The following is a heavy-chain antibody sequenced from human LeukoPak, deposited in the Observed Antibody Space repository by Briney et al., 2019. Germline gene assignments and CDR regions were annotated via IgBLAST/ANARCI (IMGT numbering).Heavy chain of an antibody. D-gene: IGHD6-13*01. CDR1: GYTFTGYY. CDR3: ARDVDSIPVGGTRGYLIDP. J-gene: IGHJ5*02. Sequence: EASVKVSCKASGYTFTGYYMHWVRQAPGQGLEWMGWINPNSGGTNFAQKFQGRVTMTRDTSSSTAYMELSSLRSDDTAVYYCARDVDSIPVGGTRGYLIDPWGQRTRVTVSS. V-gene: IGHV1-2*02. CDR2: INPNSGGT.